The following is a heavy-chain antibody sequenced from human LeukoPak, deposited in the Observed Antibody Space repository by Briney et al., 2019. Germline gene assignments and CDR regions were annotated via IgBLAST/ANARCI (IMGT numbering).Heavy chain of an antibody. CDR1: GFTFSSYA. CDR2: ISGSGGST. D-gene: IGHD3-22*01. CDR3: AKDDGDSSGYFPS. J-gene: IGHJ5*02. Sequence: GGSLRLSCAASGFTFSSYAMSWVRQAPGKGLEWVSAISGSGGSTYYADSVKGRFTISRDNSKNTLYLQMNILRAEDTAVYYCAKDDGDSSGYFPSWGQGTLVTASS. V-gene: IGHV3-23*01.